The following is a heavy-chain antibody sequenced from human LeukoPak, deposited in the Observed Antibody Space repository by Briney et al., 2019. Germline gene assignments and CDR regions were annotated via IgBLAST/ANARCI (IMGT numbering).Heavy chain of an antibody. D-gene: IGHD6-19*01. Sequence: GGSLRLSCAASRFSFSRYAMSWVRQAPGKGLEWVSAISGSGGSTYYVDSVKGRFTTSRDNSKNTLYLQMNSLRAEDTAVYYCAKASYSTGWDYGMDVWGQGTTVTVSS. CDR3: AKASYSTGWDYGMDV. V-gene: IGHV3-23*01. CDR2: ISGSGGST. CDR1: RFSFSRYA. J-gene: IGHJ6*02.